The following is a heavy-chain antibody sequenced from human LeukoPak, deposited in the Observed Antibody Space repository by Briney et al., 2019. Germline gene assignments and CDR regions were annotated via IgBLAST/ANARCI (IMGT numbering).Heavy chain of an antibody. CDR2: ISASSSAT. CDR3: ARGVGRVGGTFDL. V-gene: IGHV3-48*01. D-gene: IGHD1-26*01. Sequence: PGGSLRLSCVASQFSLGAFAMIWVRQAPGKGLEWISYISASSSATYYAESVKGRFTISRDNAEDSLYLQMNSLRAEDTAGYYCARGVGRVGGTFDLWGQGTLVNVSP. J-gene: IGHJ4*02. CDR1: QFSLGAFA.